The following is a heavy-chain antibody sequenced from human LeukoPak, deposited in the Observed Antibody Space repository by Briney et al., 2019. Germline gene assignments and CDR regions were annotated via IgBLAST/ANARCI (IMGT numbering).Heavy chain of an antibody. Sequence: SETLSLTCAVYGGSFSGYYWSWIRQSPGKGLEWIGEIYHSGSTNYNPSLKSRVTISIDTSKNQFSLKLSSVTAADTAVYYCARRYLGYSSSSYNYWGQGTLVTVSS. D-gene: IGHD6-6*01. CDR3: ARRYLGYSSSSYNY. J-gene: IGHJ4*02. CDR2: IYHSGST. V-gene: IGHV4-34*01. CDR1: GGSFSGYY.